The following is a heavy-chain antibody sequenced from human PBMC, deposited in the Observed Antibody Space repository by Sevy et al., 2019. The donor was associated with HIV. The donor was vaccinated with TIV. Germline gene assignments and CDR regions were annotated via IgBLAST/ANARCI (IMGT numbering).Heavy chain of an antibody. J-gene: IGHJ6*03. CDR2: ISGSGTRT. CDR1: GFSFDSYG. V-gene: IGHV3-23*01. Sequence: GSLRLSCAVSGFSFDSYGMTWVRQAPGKGLEWVSGISGSGTRTYYADSVKGRFIISRDNSKNTLYLQMNSLRSEDKAKNYWAKGGGGHYDPDEIGYYFYYYNMDVWGKGTTVTVSS. CDR3: AKGGGGHYDPDEIGYYFYYYNMDV. D-gene: IGHD3-22*01.